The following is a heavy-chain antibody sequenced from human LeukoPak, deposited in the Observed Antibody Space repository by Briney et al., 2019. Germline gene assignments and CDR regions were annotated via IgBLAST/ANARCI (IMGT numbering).Heavy chain of an antibody. V-gene: IGHV3-30*02. CDR2: IRYDGSNK. D-gene: IGHD3-22*01. Sequence: GGSLRLSCAASGFTFSSYGMHWVRQAPGKGLEWVAFIRYDGSNKYYADSVKGRFTISRDNSKNTLYLQMNSPRAEDTAVYYCAKERPYYYDSSGRGYYMDVWGKGTTVTISS. CDR1: GFTFSSYG. J-gene: IGHJ6*03. CDR3: AKERPYYYDSSGRGYYMDV.